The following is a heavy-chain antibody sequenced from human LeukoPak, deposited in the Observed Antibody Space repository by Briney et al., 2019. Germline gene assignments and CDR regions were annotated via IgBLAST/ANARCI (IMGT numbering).Heavy chain of an antibody. Sequence: ASVKVSCKASGYTFTRYDINWVRQATGQGREWMGWMNPNSGNTGHAQKFQGRVTMTRNTSISTTYMELSSLRSEDTAVYYCARGWGQWGLAWGFDILGQGTMVSVSS. CDR2: MNPNSGNT. J-gene: IGHJ3*02. CDR3: ARGWGQWGLAWGFDI. D-gene: IGHD1-26*01. CDR1: GYTFTRYD. V-gene: IGHV1-8*01.